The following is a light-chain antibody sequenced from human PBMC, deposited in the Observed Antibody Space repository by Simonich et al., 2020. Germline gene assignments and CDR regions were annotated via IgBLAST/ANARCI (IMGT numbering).Light chain of an antibody. J-gene: IGKJ2*01. CDR1: QSVSSY. CDR3: QQRSNWRPYT. CDR2: DAS. Sequence: EIVLTQSPGTLSLSPGERTTLSCRASQSVSSYLAWYQQKPGQAPRLLIYDASNRATGIPARFSGSGSGTDFTLTISSLEPEDFAVYYCQQRSNWRPYTFGQGTKLEIK. V-gene: IGKV3-11*01.